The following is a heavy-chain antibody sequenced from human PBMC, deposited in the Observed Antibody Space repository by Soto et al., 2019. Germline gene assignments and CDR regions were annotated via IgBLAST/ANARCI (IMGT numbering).Heavy chain of an antibody. CDR2: IYYSGST. D-gene: IGHD6-13*01. CDR3: ARSFGVAAAGPFGY. J-gene: IGHJ4*02. V-gene: IGHV4-31*03. Sequence: QVQLQESGPGLVKPSQTLSLTCTVSGGSISSGGYYWSWIRQHPGKGLEWIGYIYYSGSTYYNPSLXXXGXXSVDTSKTQFSLKLSSVTVADTAVYYWARSFGVAAAGPFGYWGQGTLVTVSS. CDR1: GGSISSGGYY.